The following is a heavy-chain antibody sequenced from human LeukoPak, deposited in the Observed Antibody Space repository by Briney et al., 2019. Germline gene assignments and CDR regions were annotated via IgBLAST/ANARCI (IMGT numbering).Heavy chain of an antibody. CDR1: GGSISSYY. CDR3: ARGGSSGWASQYYFDY. J-gene: IGHJ4*02. D-gene: IGHD6-19*01. Sequence: SETLSLTCTVSGGSISSYYWSWIRQPAGKGLEWIGRIYTSGSTNYNPSLKSRVTMSVDKSKNQFSLKLNSVTAADTAVYYCARGGSSGWASQYYFDYWGQGTLVTVSS. CDR2: IYTSGST. V-gene: IGHV4-4*07.